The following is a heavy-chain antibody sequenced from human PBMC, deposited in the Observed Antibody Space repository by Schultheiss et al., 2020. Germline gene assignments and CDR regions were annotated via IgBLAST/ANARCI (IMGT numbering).Heavy chain of an antibody. J-gene: IGHJ4*02. D-gene: IGHD1-26*01. Sequence: GESLKISCAASGFTFSSYAMHWVRQAPGKGLEWVAVISYDGSNKYYADSVKGRFTISRDNSKNTLYLQMNSLRAEDTAVYYCARGGSYNEFDYWGQGTLVTVSS. CDR3: ARGGSYNEFDY. CDR2: ISYDGSNK. V-gene: IGHV3-30*04. CDR1: GFTFSSYA.